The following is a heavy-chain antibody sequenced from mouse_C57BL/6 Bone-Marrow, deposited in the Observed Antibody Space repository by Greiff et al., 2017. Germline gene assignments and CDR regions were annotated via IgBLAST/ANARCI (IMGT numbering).Heavy chain of an antibody. V-gene: IGHV14-4*01. Sequence: EVQRVESGAELVRPGASVKLSCTASGFNIKDDYMHWVKQRPEQGLEWIGWIDPENGDTEYASKFQGKATIKADTSSNTAYLQLSSLTSEDTAVYYCTSYGCFDYWGQGTTLTVSS. CDR3: TSYGCFDY. J-gene: IGHJ2*01. D-gene: IGHD2-2*01. CDR2: IDPENGDT. CDR1: GFNIKDDY.